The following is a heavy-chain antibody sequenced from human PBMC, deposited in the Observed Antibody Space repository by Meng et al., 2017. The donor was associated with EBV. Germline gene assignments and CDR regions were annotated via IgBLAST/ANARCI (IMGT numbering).Heavy chain of an antibody. CDR1: GYTFTGYY. D-gene: IGHD6-19*01. V-gene: IGHV1-2*06. CDR3: ARVGIAVAGTGDY. Sequence: QGQLGQSGAEVKKPGASVKVSCKASGYTFTGYYMHWVRQAPGQGLEWMGRINPNSGGTNYAQKFQGRVTMTRDTSISTAYMELSRLRSDDTAMYYCARVGIAVAGTGDYWGQGTLVTVSS. CDR2: INPNSGGT. J-gene: IGHJ4*02.